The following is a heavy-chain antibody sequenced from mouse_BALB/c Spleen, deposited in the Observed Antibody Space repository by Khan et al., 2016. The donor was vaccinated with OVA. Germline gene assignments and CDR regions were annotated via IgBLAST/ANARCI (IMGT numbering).Heavy chain of an antibody. CDR1: GYTFTNYG. CDR3: ARTFTTATSYFDV. D-gene: IGHD1-2*01. Sequence: QIQLVQSGPELKKPGETVKISCKASGYTFTNYGMNWVKQAPGKGLKWMGWINTYTGEPTYADDFKGRFAFSLETSASTAYLQINNLKNEDMATYFGARTFTTATSYFDVWGAGTTVTVSS. CDR2: INTYTGEP. V-gene: IGHV9-1*02. J-gene: IGHJ1*01.